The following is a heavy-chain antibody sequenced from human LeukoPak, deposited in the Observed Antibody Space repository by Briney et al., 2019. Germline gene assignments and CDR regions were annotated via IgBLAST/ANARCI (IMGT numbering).Heavy chain of an antibody. Sequence: SETLSLTCTVSGGSISSYYWSWIRQPPGKGLEWIGYIYYSGSTNYNPSLKSRVTISVDTSKNQFSLKLSSMTAADTAVYYCARDGTYYYGSGSYPNYYYYGMDVWGKGTTVTVSS. J-gene: IGHJ6*04. V-gene: IGHV4-59*01. CDR1: GGSISSYY. CDR2: IYYSGST. CDR3: ARDGTYYYGSGSYPNYYYYGMDV. D-gene: IGHD3-10*01.